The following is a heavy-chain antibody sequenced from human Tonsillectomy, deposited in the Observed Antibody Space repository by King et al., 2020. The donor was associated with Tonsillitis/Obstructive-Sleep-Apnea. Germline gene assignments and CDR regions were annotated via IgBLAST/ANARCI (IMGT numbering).Heavy chain of an antibody. CDR3: VKVSMVFALGSYLPYDI. D-gene: IGHD3-10*01. CDR1: GFTFDDYA. CDR2: ISWNSGSI. Sequence: VQLVESGGGLVQPGRSLRLSCAASGFTFDDYAMHWVRQVPGEGLEWVSGISWNSGSIAYADSVKGRFTISRDNAENSLYLQMNTLRTEDTALYYCVKVSMVFALGSYLPYDIWGQGTMVTVSS. J-gene: IGHJ3*02. V-gene: IGHV3-9*01.